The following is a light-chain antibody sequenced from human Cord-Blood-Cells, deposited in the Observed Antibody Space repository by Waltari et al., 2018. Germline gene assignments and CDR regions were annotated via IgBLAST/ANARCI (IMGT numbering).Light chain of an antibody. Sequence: QSALTQPASVSGPPGQSITISCTGTSSDVGRYNLVSWYQQHPGKAPKRMIYEGSKRPAGFSNRFSGSKSGNTASLTISGLQAEDEADYYCCSYAGSSTVVFGGGTKLTVL. V-gene: IGLV2-23*01. CDR1: SSDVGRYNL. CDR2: EGS. CDR3: CSYAGSSTVV. J-gene: IGLJ2*01.